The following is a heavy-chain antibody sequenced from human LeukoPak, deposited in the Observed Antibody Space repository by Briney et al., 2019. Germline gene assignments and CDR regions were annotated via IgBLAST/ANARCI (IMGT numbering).Heavy chain of an antibody. V-gene: IGHV3-21*01. CDR3: ARDYLVAAAGTAY. Sequence: GGSLRLSCAASGFTFGSYSMNWVRQAPGKGLDWVSSISSSSSYIYYADSVKGRFTISRDNAKNSLYLQMNSLRAEDTAVYYCARDYLVAAAGTAYWGQGTLVTVSS. CDR1: GFTFGSYS. D-gene: IGHD6-13*01. CDR2: ISSSSSYI. J-gene: IGHJ4*02.